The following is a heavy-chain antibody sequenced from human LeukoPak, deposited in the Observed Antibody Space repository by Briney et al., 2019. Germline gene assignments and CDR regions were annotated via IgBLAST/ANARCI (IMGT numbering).Heavy chain of an antibody. J-gene: IGHJ4*02. CDR2: IRYDGSNK. CDR3: AKVRGEQWLGHSDY. V-gene: IGHV3-30*02. Sequence: GGSLRLSCAASGFTFSSYGMHWVRQAPGKGLEWVAFIRYDGSNKYYADSVKGRFTISRDNSKNTLYLQMNSLRAEDTAVYYCAKVRGEQWLGHSDYWGQGTLVTVSS. D-gene: IGHD6-19*01. CDR1: GFTFSSYG.